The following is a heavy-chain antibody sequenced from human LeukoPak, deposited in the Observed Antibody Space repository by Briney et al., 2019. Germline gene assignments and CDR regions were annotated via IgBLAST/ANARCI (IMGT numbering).Heavy chain of an antibody. V-gene: IGHV3-21*01. CDR3: ARGAVVVPAAMSQDGRFDP. J-gene: IGHJ5*02. CDR2: ISSSSSYI. Sequence: GGSLRLSCAASGFTFSSYSMNWVRQAPGKGLEWVSSISSSSSYIYYADSVKGRFTISRDNAKNSLYLQMNSLRAEDTAVYYCARGAVVVPAAMSQDGRFDPWGQGTLVTVSS. D-gene: IGHD2-2*01. CDR1: GFTFSSYS.